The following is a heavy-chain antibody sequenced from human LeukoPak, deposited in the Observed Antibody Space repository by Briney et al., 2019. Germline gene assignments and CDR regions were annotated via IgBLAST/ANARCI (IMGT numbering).Heavy chain of an antibody. V-gene: IGHV1-2*02. D-gene: IGHD3-10*01. J-gene: IGHJ4*02. CDR3: ARVVHYYGSGSSEGDY. CDR2: INPNSGGT. Sequence: GASVKVSCKASGYTFTGYYMHWVRQAPGQGLEWMGWINPNSGGTNYAQKFQGRVTMTRDTSISTAYMELSRLRSDDTAVYYCARVVHYYGSGSSEGDYWGQGTLVTVSS. CDR1: GYTFTGYY.